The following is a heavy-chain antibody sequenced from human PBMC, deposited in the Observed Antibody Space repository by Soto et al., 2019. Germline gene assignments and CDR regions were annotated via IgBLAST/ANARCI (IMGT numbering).Heavy chain of an antibody. CDR2: ISWDGEST. Sequence: GSLRLSCATPGYAFEDYAMHWVRQVPGKGLEWVSLISWDGESTYYADPVKGRFTVSGDNSEKSLYLQMNSVRVDDTALYYCAKVGQLDITTGHAYFDHWGQGTLVTVSS. D-gene: IGHD5-12*01. CDR1: GYAFEDYA. CDR3: AKVGQLDITTGHAYFDH. V-gene: IGHV3-43D*04. J-gene: IGHJ4*02.